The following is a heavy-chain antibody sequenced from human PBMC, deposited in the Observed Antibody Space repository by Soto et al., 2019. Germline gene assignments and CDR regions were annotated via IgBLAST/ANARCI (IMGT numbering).Heavy chain of an antibody. CDR2: ITPDGNDK. V-gene: IGHV3-7*01. Sequence: PGGSLRLSCGASGFTFSSSWMAWVRQAPGKGLEWVAQITPDGNDKYYDDSLKGRFTISRDNAKNSLSLQMDSLRVEDTGVYYCARDFAFKALDIWGQGTMVTVS. CDR3: ARDFAFKALDI. CDR1: GFTFSSSW. J-gene: IGHJ3*02. D-gene: IGHD3-16*01.